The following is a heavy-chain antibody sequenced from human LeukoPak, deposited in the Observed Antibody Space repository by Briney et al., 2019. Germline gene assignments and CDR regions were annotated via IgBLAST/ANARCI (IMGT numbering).Heavy chain of an antibody. J-gene: IGHJ4*02. CDR1: GGSFSGYY. Sequence: SETLSLTCAVYGGSFSGYYWSRIRQPPGKGLEWIGEINHSGSTNYNPSLKSRVTISVDTSKNQFSLKLSSVTAADTAVYYCARGPSYYDFWQEFDYWGQGTLVTVSS. CDR3: ARGPSYYDFWQEFDY. D-gene: IGHD3-3*01. CDR2: INHSGST. V-gene: IGHV4-34*01.